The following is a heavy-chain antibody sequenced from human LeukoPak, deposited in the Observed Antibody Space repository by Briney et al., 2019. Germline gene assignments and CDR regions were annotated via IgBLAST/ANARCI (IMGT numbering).Heavy chain of an antibody. J-gene: IGHJ4*02. CDR2: IGPDGSGP. Sequence: GGSLRLSCETSGFAAGFTFSASYMTWLRQAPGMGLEWVAEIGPDGSGPVYVDSVKGRFTISRDNSKNTLPLQMNSLRAEDTAVYYCARHSSGYYHYDYWGPGTPVTVAS. CDR3: ARHSSGYYHYDY. CDR1: GFAAGFTFSASY. D-gene: IGHD3-22*01. V-gene: IGHV3-7*01.